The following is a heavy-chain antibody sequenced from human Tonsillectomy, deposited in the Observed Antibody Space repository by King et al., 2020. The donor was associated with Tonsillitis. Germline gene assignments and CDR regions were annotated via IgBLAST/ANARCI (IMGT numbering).Heavy chain of an antibody. CDR3: ALREGQLLSSYYYYGMDV. V-gene: IGHV1-69*01. D-gene: IGHD2-2*01. Sequence: VQLVESGAEVKKPGSSVKVSCKASGGTFSSYAISWVRQAPGQGLEWMGGIIPIFGTANYAQKFQGRVTITADESTSTAYMELSSLRSEDTAVYYCALREGQLLSSYYYYGMDVWGQGTTVTVSS. CDR2: IIPIFGTA. CDR1: GGTFSSYA. J-gene: IGHJ6*02.